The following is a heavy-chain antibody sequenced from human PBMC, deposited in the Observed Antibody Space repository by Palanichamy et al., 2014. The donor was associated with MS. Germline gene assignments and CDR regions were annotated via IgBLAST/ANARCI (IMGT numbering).Heavy chain of an antibody. V-gene: IGHV3-9*01. CDR2: ISWNSGSI. D-gene: IGHD6-19*01. CDR1: GFTFDDYA. J-gene: IGHJ4*02. Sequence: EVQLVESGGGLVQPGRSLRLSCAASGFTFDDYAMHWVRQAPGKGLEWVSGISWNSGSIGYADSVKGRFTISGDNAKNSLYLQMNSLRAEDTALYYCAKDRYIAVAGSYDYWGQGTLVTVSS. CDR3: AKDRYIAVAGSYDY.